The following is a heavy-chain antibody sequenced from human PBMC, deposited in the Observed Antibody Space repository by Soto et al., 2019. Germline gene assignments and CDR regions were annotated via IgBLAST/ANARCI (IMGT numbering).Heavy chain of an antibody. V-gene: IGHV3-66*01. CDR2: IYSGGTT. CDR1: GFTVSRNY. J-gene: IGHJ4*02. D-gene: IGHD3-10*01. CDR3: ASGASGNYR. Sequence: EVQLVESGGGLVQPGGSLRLYCAASGFTVSRNYMTWVRQAPGKGLEWVSNIYSGGTTSYADSVKGRFTISRDNSKNTLLLQMNSLRDDDTAVYYCASGASGNYRWGQGTLVTVSS.